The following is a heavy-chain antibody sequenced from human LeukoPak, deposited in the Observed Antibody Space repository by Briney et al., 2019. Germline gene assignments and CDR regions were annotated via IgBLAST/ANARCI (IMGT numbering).Heavy chain of an antibody. CDR2: IKSNADGGTP. J-gene: IGHJ4*02. V-gene: IGHV3-15*01. D-gene: IGHD2/OR15-2a*01. Sequence: TGGSLRLSCAASGFSFMNAWMIWVRQTPGKGLEWVGRIKSNADGGTPDYAAPARGRFTISRDDSKNTLYLQMNSLKTEDTAVYYCTTFYHEYSPYWGRGTLVTVSS. CDR1: GFSFMNAW. CDR3: TTFYHEYSPY.